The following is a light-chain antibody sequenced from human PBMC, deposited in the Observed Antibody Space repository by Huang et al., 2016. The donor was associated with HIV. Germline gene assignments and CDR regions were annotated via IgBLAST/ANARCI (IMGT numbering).Light chain of an antibody. J-gene: IGKJ4*01. CDR3: QQYNDWSAVT. V-gene: IGKV3-15*01. Sequence: EIVMTQSPATLSVSPGDRATLSCRASQNIGGSLAWYQKKPGQAPRLLIYEASTRATGIPARFSGSESGTDFTLTISSLQSEDFAVYYCQQYNDWSAVTFGGGTKVEI. CDR2: EAS. CDR1: QNIGGS.